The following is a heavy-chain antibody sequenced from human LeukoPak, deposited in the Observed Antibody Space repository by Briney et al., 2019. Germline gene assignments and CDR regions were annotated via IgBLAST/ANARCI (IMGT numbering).Heavy chain of an antibody. V-gene: IGHV1-2*02. CDR1: GYTFTGYY. D-gene: IGHD2-2*01. CDR2: INPNSGGT. CDR3: ARDWGYCSSTSCSTSDWFDP. J-gene: IGHJ5*02. Sequence: ASVKVSCKASGYTFTGYYMHWVRQAPGQGLEWMGWINPNSGGTNYAQKFQGRVTMTRDTSISTAYMELRSLRSDDTAVYYCARDWGYCSSTSCSTSDWFDPWGQGTLVTVSS.